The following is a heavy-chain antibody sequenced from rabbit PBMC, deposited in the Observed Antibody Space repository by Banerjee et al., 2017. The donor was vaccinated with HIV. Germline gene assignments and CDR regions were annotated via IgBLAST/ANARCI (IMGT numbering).Heavy chain of an antibody. CDR1: GFSFSSNYW. CDR2: SYGGTTDNT. J-gene: IGHJ4*01. Sequence: QEQLEESGGDLVKPEGSLTLTCTASGFSFSSNYWIGWVRQAPGKGLEWIASSYGGTTDNTYFASWAKGRFTISKTSSTTVTLQMTSLTAADTATYFCARAPAGGDDANTFNLWGQGTLVTVS. D-gene: IGHD2-1*01. CDR3: ARAPAGGDDANTFNL. V-gene: IGHV1S45*01.